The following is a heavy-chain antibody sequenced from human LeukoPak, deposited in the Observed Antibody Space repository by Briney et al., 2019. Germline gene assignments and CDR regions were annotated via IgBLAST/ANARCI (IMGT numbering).Heavy chain of an antibody. CDR2: INPSGGST. CDR1: GYTFTSYY. V-gene: IGHV1-46*01. D-gene: IGHD6-13*01. Sequence: ASGKVSGKAAGYTFTSYYMHWVRQAPGQGLEWMGIINPSGGSTSYAQKLQARGTMTTDTSTSTVYSELSSRRAEDTGGHHGATAGYSSPSGYFPHWGQGNLVTVSS. J-gene: IGHJ1*01. CDR3: ATAGYSSPSGYFPH.